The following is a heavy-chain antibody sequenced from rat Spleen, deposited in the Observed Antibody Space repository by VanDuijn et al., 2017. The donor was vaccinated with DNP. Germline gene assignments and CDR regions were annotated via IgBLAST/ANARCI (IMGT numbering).Heavy chain of an antibody. V-gene: IGHV5-22*01. CDR3: AREVYYYFDN. D-gene: IGHD1-2*01. CDR2: ISYEGSST. Sequence: EVQLVESGGDLVQPGRSLTLSCAASGFTFSDFYMAWVRPAPQKGLEWIASISYEGSSTYYGDSVKGRFTISRDNAKSTLYLQMNSLRSEDTATYYCAREVYYYFDNWGQGVMVTVSS. CDR1: GFTFSDFY. J-gene: IGHJ2*01.